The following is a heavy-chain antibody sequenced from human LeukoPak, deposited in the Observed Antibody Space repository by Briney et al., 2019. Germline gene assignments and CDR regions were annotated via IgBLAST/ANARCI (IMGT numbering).Heavy chain of an antibody. V-gene: IGHV4-28*01. J-gene: IGHJ3*02. CDR2: IYYSGST. CDR3: ARNLGLGYDAFDI. Sequence: SETLSLTCAVSGYSISSNDWWGWIRQPPGKGLEWIGYIYYSGSTYYNPSLKSRVTMSVDTSKNQFSLKLSSVTAVDTAVYYCARNLGLGYDAFDIWGQGTRVTVSS. CDR1: GYSISSNDW. D-gene: IGHD5-12*01.